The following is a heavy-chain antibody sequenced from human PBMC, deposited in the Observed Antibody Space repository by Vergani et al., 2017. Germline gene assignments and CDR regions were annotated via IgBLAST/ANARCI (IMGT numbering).Heavy chain of an antibody. Sequence: EVQLFESGGGLVQPGGSLRLSCAASGFTFSSYAMSWVRQAPGKGLAWVSAISGSGGSTYYAESVKGRFTISRDNFKNTLYLQMNSLRAEDTAVYYWAKAALPNYFDYWGQGTLVTVSS. V-gene: IGHV3-23*01. CDR2: ISGSGGST. CDR3: AKAALPNYFDY. CDR1: GFTFSSYA. J-gene: IGHJ4*02.